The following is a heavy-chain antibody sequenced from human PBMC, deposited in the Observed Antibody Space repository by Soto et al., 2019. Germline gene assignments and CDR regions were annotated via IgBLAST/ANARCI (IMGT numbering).Heavy chain of an antibody. CDR2: IIPIFGTA. D-gene: IGHD3-3*01. V-gene: IGHV1-69*13. J-gene: IGHJ6*01. CDR3: ARGAPITIFGVVTEGEDYYGMDV. Sequence: GASVKVSCKASGGTFSSDAISWVRQAAGQGLEWMGGIIPIFGTANYTKKFQGGVTITADESTNTAYLELSSLRSEDTAVYYCARGAPITIFGVVTEGEDYYGMDVWGQGTTVTVS. CDR1: GGTFSSDA.